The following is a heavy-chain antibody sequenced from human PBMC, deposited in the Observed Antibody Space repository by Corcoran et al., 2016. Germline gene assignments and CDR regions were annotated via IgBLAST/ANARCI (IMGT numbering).Heavy chain of an antibody. Sequence: EVQLVESGGGFIQPGGSLRLSCAASGFTVTSNYMTWVRQAPGKGLEWVSAIYSDSSTHYADSVKGRFTISRDNSKNTLDLQMNSLRAEDTAVYYCAGYYDNSGYHDYCGQGTLVTVSS. V-gene: IGHV3-53*01. CDR1: GFTVTSNY. CDR2: IYSDSST. CDR3: AGYYDNSGYHDY. D-gene: IGHD3-22*01. J-gene: IGHJ4*02.